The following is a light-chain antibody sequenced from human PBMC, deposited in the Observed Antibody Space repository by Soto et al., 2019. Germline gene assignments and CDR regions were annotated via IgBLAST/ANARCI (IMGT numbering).Light chain of an antibody. J-gene: IGKJ2*01. CDR1: QSITNF. V-gene: IGKV1-39*01. CDR3: QQSYTTPRT. CDR2: GAS. Sequence: DIQMTQSPSSLSASVGDRVTLTCRASQSITNFLNWYQVKPGKAPKLLIYGASSLESGVPSRFSGRGSATDFTLTISGVQPEDFATYYCQQSYTTPRTFGQGTKLDI.